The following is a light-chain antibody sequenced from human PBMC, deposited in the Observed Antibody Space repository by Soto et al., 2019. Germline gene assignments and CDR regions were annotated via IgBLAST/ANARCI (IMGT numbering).Light chain of an antibody. Sequence: QSVLAQPPSVSGATGQRVTISCTGSSSNNGAGYDVHWYQQLPGTAPKLLISGNSNRPAGVPDRFSGSKSGTSASLAITGLQAEDDADYYCQAYDSSLSGCVFGTGTKVTV. V-gene: IGLV1-40*01. J-gene: IGLJ1*01. CDR1: SSNNGAGYD. CDR2: GNS. CDR3: QAYDSSLSGCV.